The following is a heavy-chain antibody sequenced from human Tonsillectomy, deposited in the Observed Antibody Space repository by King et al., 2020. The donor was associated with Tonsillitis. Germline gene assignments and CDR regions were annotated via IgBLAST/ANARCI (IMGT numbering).Heavy chain of an antibody. CDR2: SSSSGITI. CDR1: GLTFIDYD. D-gene: IGHD3-22*01. Sequence: QLVQSGGGLVETGGTLRLSCAASGLTFIDYDRTWIRQSPGKGLECVSYSSSSGITIYHSVSVKGGFTISRDKAKNSLYLQLNSLSVEETAGYYCARLEASYYDSSGQRKNYYHGMDVWGQGTTVTVSS. V-gene: IGHV3-11*01. CDR3: ARLEASYYDSSGQRKNYYHGMDV. J-gene: IGHJ6*02.